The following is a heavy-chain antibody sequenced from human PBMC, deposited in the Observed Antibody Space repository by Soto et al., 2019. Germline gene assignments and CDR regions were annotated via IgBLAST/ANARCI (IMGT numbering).Heavy chain of an antibody. Sequence: GGSLRLSCAASGFTFSSYAMSWVRQAPGKGLEWVSAISGSGGSTYYADSVKGRFTISRDNSKNTLYLQMNSLRAEDTAVYYCAKDVTMVRGVNGLGYYFDYWGQGTLVTVSS. D-gene: IGHD3-10*01. V-gene: IGHV3-23*01. CDR1: GFTFSSYA. CDR2: ISGSGGST. CDR3: AKDVTMVRGVNGLGYYFDY. J-gene: IGHJ4*02.